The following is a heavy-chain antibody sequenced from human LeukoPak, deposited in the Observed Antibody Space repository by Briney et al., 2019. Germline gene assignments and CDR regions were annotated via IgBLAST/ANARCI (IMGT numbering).Heavy chain of an antibody. Sequence: QSGGSLRLSCAASGFTFRTYCMSWVRQAPGKGLEWVANIKQDGSEKYYVDSVKGRLTISRDNAKNSLYLQMNSLRAEDTAVYYCARLGYDFWSGYHSYFDYWGQGTLVTVSS. CDR1: GFTFRTYC. CDR3: ARLGYDFWSGYHSYFDY. D-gene: IGHD3-3*01. CDR2: IKQDGSEK. J-gene: IGHJ4*02. V-gene: IGHV3-7*01.